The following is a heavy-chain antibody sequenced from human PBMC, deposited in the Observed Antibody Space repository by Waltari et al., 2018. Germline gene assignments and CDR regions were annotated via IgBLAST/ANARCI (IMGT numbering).Heavy chain of an antibody. Sequence: QVQLQESGQSLLKPSETLPLICTVPGGSISGFYWSWARQPPGKGLDWIGYIYYTGSTNFNPSLKSRVTMSVDTSKNQFSLKLSSGTAADTAFYYCARGGGGDWEWFDPWGQGTLVTVSS. D-gene: IGHD2-21*02. CDR2: IYYTGST. J-gene: IGHJ5*02. CDR1: GGSISGFY. CDR3: ARGGGGDWEWFDP. V-gene: IGHV4-59*01.